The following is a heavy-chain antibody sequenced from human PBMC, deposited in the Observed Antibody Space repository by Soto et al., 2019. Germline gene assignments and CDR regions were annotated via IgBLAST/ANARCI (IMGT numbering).Heavy chain of an antibody. D-gene: IGHD3-10*01. CDR2: MSHSGTST. CDR1: GFAFSNYA. CDR3: AKSATMATSYLDF. Sequence: EVQLLESGGGLVQPGGSLTLSCAASGFAFSNYAVSWVRLAPGKGLEWIAAMSHSGTSTYYVDSVKGRFTITTDNSKNTLFLQMNSLRADDTAVYYCAKSATMATSYLDFWGQGTLVAVAS. J-gene: IGHJ4*02. V-gene: IGHV3-23*01.